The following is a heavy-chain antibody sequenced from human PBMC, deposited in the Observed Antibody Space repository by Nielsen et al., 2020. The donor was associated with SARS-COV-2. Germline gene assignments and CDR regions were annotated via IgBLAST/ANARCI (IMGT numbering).Heavy chain of an antibody. D-gene: IGHD5-24*01. CDR2: IVPILGIA. Sequence: SVKVSCKASGGTFSSYAISWVRQAPGQGLEWMGRIVPILGIANYAQKFQGRVTITADKSTSTAYMELSSLRSEDTAVYYCASGRDGYSPFDYWGQGTLVTVSS. CDR3: ASGRDGYSPFDY. J-gene: IGHJ4*02. CDR1: GGTFSSYA. V-gene: IGHV1-69*04.